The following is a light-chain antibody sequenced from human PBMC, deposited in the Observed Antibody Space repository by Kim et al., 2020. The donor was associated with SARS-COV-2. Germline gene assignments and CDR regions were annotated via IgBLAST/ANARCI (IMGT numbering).Light chain of an antibody. CDR1: RLGDEY. Sequence: SYELTQPPSVSVSPGQTANISCSGYRLGDEYACWFQQKPGQSPVLVIYQDTKRPSGIPERFSGSNSGNTATLIITGTQAMDEADYYCQTWDSSLVVFGGGTQLTVL. J-gene: IGLJ2*01. CDR2: QDT. CDR3: QTWDSSLVV. V-gene: IGLV3-1*01.